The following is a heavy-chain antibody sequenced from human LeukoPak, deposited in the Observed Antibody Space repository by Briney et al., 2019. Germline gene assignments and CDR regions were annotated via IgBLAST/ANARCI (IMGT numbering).Heavy chain of an antibody. CDR1: GAYFTNYY. CDR3: ARGTLMWFGAKMEYYFDS. CDR2: SSYNGNT. D-gene: IGHD3-10*01. J-gene: IGHJ4*02. V-gene: IGHV4-59*01. Sequence: SETLSLTCTVSGAYFTNYYWSFIRQPPGKGLEWIGFSSYNGNTSYNPSLKSRVTISLDMSKNQFSLRLNSVTAADTAVYFCARGTLMWFGAKMEYYFDSWGQGTPLTVSS.